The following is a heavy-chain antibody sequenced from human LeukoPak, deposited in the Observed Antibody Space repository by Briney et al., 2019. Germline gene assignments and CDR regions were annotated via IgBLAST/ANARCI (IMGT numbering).Heavy chain of an antibody. CDR1: GYSFTSYW. Sequence: ESLKISCKGSGYSFTSYWIGWVRQMPGKGLEWMGIIYPGDSDTRYSPSFQGQVTISADKSISTAYLQWSSLKASDTAMYYCARRGYYHDSSGYPHYYFDYWGQGTLVTVSS. CDR2: IYPGDSDT. V-gene: IGHV5-51*01. CDR3: ARRGYYHDSSGYPHYYFDY. J-gene: IGHJ4*02. D-gene: IGHD3-22*01.